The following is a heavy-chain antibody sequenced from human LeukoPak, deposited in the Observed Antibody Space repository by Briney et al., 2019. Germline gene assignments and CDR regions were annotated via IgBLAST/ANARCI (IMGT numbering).Heavy chain of an antibody. J-gene: IGHJ3*02. CDR3: ASVRRDYYDSSGYYLNDAFDI. V-gene: IGHV4-30-4*08. Sequence: SQTLSLTCTVPGGSISSDDYYWSWIRQPPGKGLEWIGYISYSGSTYYNPSLKSRVTMSVDTSKKQFSLKLSSVTAADTAVYYCASVRRDYYDSSGYYLNDAFDIWGQGTMVTVSS. CDR2: ISYSGST. D-gene: IGHD3-22*01. CDR1: GGSISSDDYY.